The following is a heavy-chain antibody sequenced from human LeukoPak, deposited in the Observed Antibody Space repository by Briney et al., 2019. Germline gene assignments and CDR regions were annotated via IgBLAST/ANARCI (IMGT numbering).Heavy chain of an antibody. CDR1: GGSISSHY. Sequence: PSETLSLTCTVSGGSISSHYWSWIRQPPGKGLEWIGYIYYSGSTNYNPSLKSRVTISIDTSKNQFSLKLSSVTAADTAVYYCARRRGSSWYLDYWGQGTLVTVSS. J-gene: IGHJ4*02. V-gene: IGHV4-59*11. CDR3: ARRRGSSWYLDY. D-gene: IGHD6-13*01. CDR2: IYYSGST.